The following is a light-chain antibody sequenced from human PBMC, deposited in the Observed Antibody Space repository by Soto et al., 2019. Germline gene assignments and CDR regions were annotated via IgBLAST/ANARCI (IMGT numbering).Light chain of an antibody. Sequence: EIVLTQSPATLSLSPGERATLSCRASQSVSTYLAWYQQKPGQAPRLLIYDAFNRATGVPARFRGSGSGTDFTLTISGLEHEDFSVYYCQQSDKWPITFGQGTRLEIK. CDR1: QSVSTY. J-gene: IGKJ5*01. CDR2: DAF. V-gene: IGKV3-11*01. CDR3: QQSDKWPIT.